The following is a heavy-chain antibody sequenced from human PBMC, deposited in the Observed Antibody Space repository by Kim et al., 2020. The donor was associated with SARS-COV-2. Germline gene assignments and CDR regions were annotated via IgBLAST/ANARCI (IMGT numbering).Heavy chain of an antibody. CDR3: AGAPYGSGSFDY. Sequence: SETLSLTCTVSGGFISSGGHYWSWIRQHPGKGLEWIGYIFYSGSTYYNPSLKSRVTISVDTSKNQFSLKLSSVTAADTAVFYCAGAPYGSGSFDYWGQGTLVTVSS. J-gene: IGHJ4*02. D-gene: IGHD3-10*01. V-gene: IGHV4-31*03. CDR2: IFYSGST. CDR1: GGFISSGGHY.